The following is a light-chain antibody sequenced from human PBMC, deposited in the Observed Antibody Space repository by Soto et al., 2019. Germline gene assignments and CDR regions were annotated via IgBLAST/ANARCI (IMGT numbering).Light chain of an antibody. CDR2: DVF. CDR1: QSVTSY. Sequence: EIVLTQSPATLSLSPGDRATLSCRASQSVTSYLAWYQQKPGQAPRLLIYDVFNRAAGIPARFSGSGSGTDFTLTISSLEPEDFAVYYCQQRSKWPLTFGGGTKVEIK. CDR3: QQRSKWPLT. J-gene: IGKJ4*01. V-gene: IGKV3-11*01.